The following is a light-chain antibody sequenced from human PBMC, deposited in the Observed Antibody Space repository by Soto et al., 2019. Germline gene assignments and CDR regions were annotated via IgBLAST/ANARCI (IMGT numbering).Light chain of an antibody. CDR3: MQSKQLPHT. CDR2: EVS. J-gene: IGKJ5*01. V-gene: IGKV2D-29*02. CDR1: QSLLHITGETF. Sequence: DVVMTQTPLSLSVAPGQPASISCKSSQSLLHITGETFLFWYLQKPGQSPQLLLYEVSTRVSGVPDRFSGSGSGTDFTLEISRVETDDVGIYYCMQSKQLPHTFGQGTRLGIE.